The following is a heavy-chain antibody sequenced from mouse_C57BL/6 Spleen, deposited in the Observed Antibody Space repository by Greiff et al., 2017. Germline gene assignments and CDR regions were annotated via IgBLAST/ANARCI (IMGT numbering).Heavy chain of an antibody. Sequence: EVKLLESGPGLVQPSQSLSLTCSVTGYSITSGYYWNWIRQFPGNKLEWMGYISYDGSNNYNPSLKNRISITRDTSKKQFFLKLNSVTTEDTATYYCARDSSGYGYYFDYWGQGTTLTVSS. J-gene: IGHJ2*01. V-gene: IGHV3-6*01. CDR2: ISYDGSN. CDR1: GYSITSGYY. CDR3: ARDSSGYGYYFDY. D-gene: IGHD3-2*02.